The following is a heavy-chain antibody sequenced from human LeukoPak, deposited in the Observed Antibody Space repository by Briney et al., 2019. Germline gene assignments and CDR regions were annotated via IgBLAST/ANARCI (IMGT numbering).Heavy chain of an antibody. D-gene: IGHD3-22*01. CDR2: ISSSGSTI. J-gene: IGHJ3*02. CDR1: GFTFSSYE. V-gene: IGHV3-48*03. Sequence: PGGSLRLSCAASGFTFSSYEMNWVRQAPGEGLEWVSYISSSGSTIYYADSVKGRFTIPRDNAKNSLYLQMNSPRAEDTAVYYCARAHDYYDDSGDAFDIWGQGTMVTVSS. CDR3: ARAHDYYDDSGDAFDI.